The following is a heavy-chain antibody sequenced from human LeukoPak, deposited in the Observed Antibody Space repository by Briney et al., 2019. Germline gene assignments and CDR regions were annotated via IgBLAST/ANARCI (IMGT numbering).Heavy chain of an antibody. D-gene: IGHD2-21*02. V-gene: IGHV3-48*01. J-gene: IGHJ1*01. Sequence: GGSLRLSCAASGFTFSSYGMNWVRQAPGKGLEWVSYISSSSSTIYYADSVKGRFTISRDNAKNSLYLQMNGLRAEDTAVYYCASQCGGDCYPAEYFQHWGQGTLVTVSS. CDR1: GFTFSSYG. CDR3: ASQCGGDCYPAEYFQH. CDR2: ISSSSSTI.